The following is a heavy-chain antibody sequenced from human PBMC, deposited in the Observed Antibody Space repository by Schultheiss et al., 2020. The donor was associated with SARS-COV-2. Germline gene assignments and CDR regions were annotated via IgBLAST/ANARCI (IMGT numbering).Heavy chain of an antibody. CDR1: GFTFSRSV. CDR2: ISGSGGST. V-gene: IGHV3-23*01. CDR3: AKNLDYGDYDDSVSFYYYGMDV. J-gene: IGHJ6*02. D-gene: IGHD4-17*01. Sequence: GGSLRLSCAASGFTFSRSVMSWVRQAPGKGLEWVSAISGSGGSTYYADSVKGRFTISRDNAKNSLYLQMNSLRAEDTAVYYCAKNLDYGDYDDSVSFYYYGMDVWGQGTTVTVSS.